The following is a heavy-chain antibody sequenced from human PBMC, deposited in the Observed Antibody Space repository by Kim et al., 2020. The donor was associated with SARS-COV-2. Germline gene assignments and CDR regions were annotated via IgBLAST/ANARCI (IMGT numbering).Heavy chain of an antibody. J-gene: IGHJ4*02. V-gene: IGHV4-59*08. Sequence: SETLSLTCTVSGGSISSYYWSWIRQPPGKGLEWIGYIYYSGSTNHNPSLTSRVTLSVDTSKNQFSLKLSSVTAADTAVYYCARHGPDSSGSYFQYWGQGTLVNVSS. CDR1: GGSISSYY. CDR2: IYYSGST. D-gene: IGHD6-19*01. CDR3: ARHGPDSSGSYFQY.